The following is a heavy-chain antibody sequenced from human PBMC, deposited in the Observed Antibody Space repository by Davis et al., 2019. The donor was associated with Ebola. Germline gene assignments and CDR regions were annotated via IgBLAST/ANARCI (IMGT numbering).Heavy chain of an antibody. V-gene: IGHV2-5*02. CDR1: GFPLSTSGVG. J-gene: IGHJ5*02. Sequence: SGPTLVKPTQTLTLTYTFSGFPLSTSGVGVGWIRQPSGKALEWHALIYRDDDKRHSQSLKSRLTITKDTSKNQVVLKMTNMHPVDTATYYCAHNKLWFGELLYIKNINWFDPWGQGTLVTVSS. D-gene: IGHD3-10*01. CDR2: IYRDDDK. CDR3: AHNKLWFGELLYIKNINWFDP.